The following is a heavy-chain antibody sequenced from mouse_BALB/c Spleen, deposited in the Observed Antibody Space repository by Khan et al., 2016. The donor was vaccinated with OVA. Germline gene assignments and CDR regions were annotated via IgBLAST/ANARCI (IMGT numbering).Heavy chain of an antibody. CDR2: VSTGGGYT. D-gene: IGHD1-1*01. V-gene: IGHV5-6*01. CDR3: ARLAYYYDSEGFAY. Sequence: EVELVESGGDLVKPGGSLKLSCAASGFTFSTHGMSWVRQTPDKRLEWVATVSTGGGYTYYPDSVKGRFTISRDNAKNTLFLQMSSLKSEDTAMFYCARLAYYYDSEGFAYRGQGTLVTVSA. CDR1: GFTFSTHG. J-gene: IGHJ3*01.